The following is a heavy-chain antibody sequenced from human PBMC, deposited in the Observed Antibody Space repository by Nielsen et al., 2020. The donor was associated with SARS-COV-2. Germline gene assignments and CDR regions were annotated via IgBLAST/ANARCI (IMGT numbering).Heavy chain of an antibody. CDR1: GGSISSYY. Sequence: SETLSLTCTVSGGSISSYYWSWIRQPPGKGLEWIGYIYYSGSTNYNPSLKSRVTISVDTSKNQFSLKLSSVTAADTAVYYCARDSSPGDWFDPWGQGTLVTVSS. J-gene: IGHJ5*02. V-gene: IGHV4-59*01. CDR3: ARDSSPGDWFDP. CDR2: IYYSGST. D-gene: IGHD2-2*01.